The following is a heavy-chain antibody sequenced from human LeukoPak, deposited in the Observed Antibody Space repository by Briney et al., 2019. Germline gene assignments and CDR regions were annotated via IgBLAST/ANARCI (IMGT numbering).Heavy chain of an antibody. CDR2: ISGSGGST. Sequence: GGSLRLSCAASGFTFSSYAMSWVRQAPGKGLEWVSAISGSGGSTYYADSVKGRSTISRDNSKNTLYLQMNSLRAEDTAVYYCAKESGWYLNQKYYFDYWGQGTLVTVSS. D-gene: IGHD6-19*01. V-gene: IGHV3-23*01. CDR1: GFTFSSYA. J-gene: IGHJ4*02. CDR3: AKESGWYLNQKYYFDY.